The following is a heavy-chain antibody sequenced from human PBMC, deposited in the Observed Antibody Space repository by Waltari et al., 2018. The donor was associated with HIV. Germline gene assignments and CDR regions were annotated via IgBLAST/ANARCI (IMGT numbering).Heavy chain of an antibody. CDR3: ALGHQGDYYDWGYYCDY. V-gene: IGHV4-34*01. J-gene: IGHJ4*02. Sequence: QVQLQQWGEGLLKPSETLSLTCAVYGGSFSGYYWSWIRQPPGKGLEWIGEINHSGSTNYNPSLKSRVTISVDTSKNQFSLRLSSVTAADTAVYYCALGHQGDYYDWGYYCDYWGQGTLVTVSS. CDR1: GGSFSGYY. CDR2: INHSGST. D-gene: IGHD3-22*01.